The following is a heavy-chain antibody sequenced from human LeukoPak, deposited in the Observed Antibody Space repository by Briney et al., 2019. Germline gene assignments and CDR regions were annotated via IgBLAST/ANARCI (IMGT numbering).Heavy chain of an antibody. V-gene: IGHV3-21*01. CDR3: ARVHGGCSSTSCYVDY. D-gene: IGHD2-2*01. Sequence: GGSLRLSCAASGFTFSSYGMNWVRQAPGKGLEWVSSISSSSSYIYYADSVKGRFTISRDNAKNSLYLQMNSLRAEDTAVYYCARVHGGCSSTSCYVDYWGQGTLVTVSS. J-gene: IGHJ4*02. CDR1: GFTFSSYG. CDR2: ISSSSSYI.